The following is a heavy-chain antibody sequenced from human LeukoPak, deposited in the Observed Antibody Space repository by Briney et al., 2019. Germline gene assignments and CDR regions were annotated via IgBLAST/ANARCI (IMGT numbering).Heavy chain of an antibody. CDR1: GFTVSSNY. V-gene: IGHV3-66*01. CDR3: ARDQYSYAHAAH. J-gene: IGHJ4*02. Sequence: GGSLRLSCAASGFTVSSNYMSWVRQAPGQGLEWVPVIYSGGTTYYADSVKGRFTISRDNSKNTLHLQMNSLRAEDTAVYYCARDQYSYAHAAHWGQGTLVTVSS. D-gene: IGHD5-18*01. CDR2: IYSGGTT.